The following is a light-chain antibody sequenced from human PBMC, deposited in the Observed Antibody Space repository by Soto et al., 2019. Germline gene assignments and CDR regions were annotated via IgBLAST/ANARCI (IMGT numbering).Light chain of an antibody. CDR1: QSVFTS. J-gene: IGKJ5*01. CDR3: QGRMNWPLT. Sequence: IVFTQYPANLSVSPGERATLSCRASQSVFTSLAWFQQKPGQAPKLLISDTSNRASGIPARFSGSGSGTDFTLTMSTLEPEDFAVYYCQGRMNWPLTLGQGTRLEIK. CDR2: DTS. V-gene: IGKV3-11*01.